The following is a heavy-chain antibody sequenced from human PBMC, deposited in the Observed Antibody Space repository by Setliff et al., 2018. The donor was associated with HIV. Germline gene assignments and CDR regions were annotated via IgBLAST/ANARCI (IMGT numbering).Heavy chain of an antibody. CDR3: AREHDYSNYRRLDS. J-gene: IGHJ4*02. V-gene: IGHV4-4*08. D-gene: IGHD4-4*01. CDR2: IYYSGIT. CDR1: GGSISSYY. Sequence: LETLSLTCTVSGGSISSYYWSWIRQPPGKGLEWIGYIYYSGITNYNPSLKSRVTISVDSSKNQFSLHLSSVTAADTAVYYCAREHDYSNYRRLDSWGQGTLVTVSS.